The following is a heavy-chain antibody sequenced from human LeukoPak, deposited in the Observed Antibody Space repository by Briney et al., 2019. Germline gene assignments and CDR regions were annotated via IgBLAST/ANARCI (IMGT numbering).Heavy chain of an antibody. CDR1: GGTLSSYA. CDR2: IIPIFGTA. Sequence: SAKVSCKASGGTLSSYAISWVRQAPGQGLEWMGGIIPIFGTANYAQKFQGRVTITADESTSTAYMELSSLRSEDTAVYYCARDLRSSTSCCPVGYWGQGTLVTVSS. J-gene: IGHJ4*02. D-gene: IGHD2-2*01. V-gene: IGHV1-69*13. CDR3: ARDLRSSTSCCPVGY.